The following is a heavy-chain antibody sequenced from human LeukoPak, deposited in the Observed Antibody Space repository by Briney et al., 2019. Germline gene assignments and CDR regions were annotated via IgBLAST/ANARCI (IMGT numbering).Heavy chain of an antibody. V-gene: IGHV3-66*01. CDR3: TSGGN. D-gene: IGHD3-16*01. Sequence: GGSPRLSCAASEFTLSNNYVTWVRQAPGKGLEWVSVISSGASTYYIDSVKGRFTISRDNSKNTVYLQINSLRAEDTAVYYCTSGGNWGQGTLVTVSS. CDR1: EFTLSNNY. CDR2: ISSGAST. J-gene: IGHJ4*02.